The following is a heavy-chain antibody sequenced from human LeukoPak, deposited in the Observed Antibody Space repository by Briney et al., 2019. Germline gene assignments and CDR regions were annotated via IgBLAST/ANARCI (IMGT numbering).Heavy chain of an antibody. Sequence: PGASLRLSCAASGFTFSSYAMGWVRLAPGKGLEWVSLISGSGDNSYYADSVKGRFTISRDNSKNTPYLQMSSLRAEDTALYYCAKCLGDGTNYYFAHWGQGTLVTVSS. CDR2: ISGSGDNS. D-gene: IGHD4/OR15-4a*01. V-gene: IGHV3-23*01. CDR1: GFTFSSYA. CDR3: AKCLGDGTNYYFAH. J-gene: IGHJ4*02.